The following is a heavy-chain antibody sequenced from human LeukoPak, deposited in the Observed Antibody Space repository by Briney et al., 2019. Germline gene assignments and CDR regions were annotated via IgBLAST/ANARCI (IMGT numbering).Heavy chain of an antibody. V-gene: IGHV1-69*13. J-gene: IGHJ4*02. CDR1: GYTFTSYD. CDR3: AIINYYDSRFDY. CDR2: IIPIFGTA. Sequence: GASVKVSCKASGYTFTSYDINWVRQAPGQGLEWMGGIIPIFGTANYAQKFQGRVTITADESTSTAYMELSSLRSEDTAVYYCAIINYYDSRFDYWGQGTLVTVSS. D-gene: IGHD3-22*01.